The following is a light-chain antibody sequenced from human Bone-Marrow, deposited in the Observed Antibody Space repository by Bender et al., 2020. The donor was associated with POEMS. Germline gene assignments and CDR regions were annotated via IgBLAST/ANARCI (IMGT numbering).Light chain of an antibody. CDR3: SSYTSSSTYV. CDR2: YFT. Sequence: QSALTQPASVSGSPGQSVTISCGGTSSDVGNYNYVSWYQQVPGKAPKLMIYYFTSRPSGISNRFSGSKSGNTASLTISGLQAEDEADYYCSSYTSSSTYVFGTGTKVTVL. V-gene: IGLV2-14*01. J-gene: IGLJ1*01. CDR1: SSDVGNYNY.